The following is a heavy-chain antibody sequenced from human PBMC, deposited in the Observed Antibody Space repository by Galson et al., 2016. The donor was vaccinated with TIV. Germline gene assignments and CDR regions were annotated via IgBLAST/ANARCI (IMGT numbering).Heavy chain of an antibody. CDR3: ARPPYCGGDCYKYDY. CDR1: GYTFISYY. V-gene: IGHV1-46*01. CDR2: IDPSSGGT. Sequence: SVKVSCKGSGYTFISYYMHWVRQAPGQGLEWVGVIDPSSGGTTYAQKFQGRVTITRDTSASTAYMELSSLRSEDTAVYYCARPPYCGGDCYKYDYWGQGTPVTVSS. J-gene: IGHJ4*02. D-gene: IGHD2-21*02.